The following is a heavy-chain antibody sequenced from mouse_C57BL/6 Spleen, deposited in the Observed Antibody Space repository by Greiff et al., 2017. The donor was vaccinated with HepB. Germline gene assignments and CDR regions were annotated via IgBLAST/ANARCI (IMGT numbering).Heavy chain of an antibody. CDR3: TRSGGSSLWYFDV. V-gene: IGHV1-15*01. Sequence: QVQLKQSGAELVRPGASVTLSCKASGYTFTDYEMHWVKQTPVHGLEWIGAIDPETGGTAYNQKFKGKAILTADKSSSTAYMELRSLTSEDSAVYYCTRSGGSSLWYFDVWGTGTTVTVSS. J-gene: IGHJ1*03. D-gene: IGHD1-1*01. CDR1: GYTFTDYE. CDR2: IDPETGGT.